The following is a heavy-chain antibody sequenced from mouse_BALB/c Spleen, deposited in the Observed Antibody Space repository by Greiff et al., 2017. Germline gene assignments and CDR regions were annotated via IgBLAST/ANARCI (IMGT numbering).Heavy chain of an antibody. CDR3: ARETPNYYGNYVPFAY. D-gene: IGHD2-1*01. Sequence: QVQLKESGPGLVAPSQSLSITCTVSGFSLTSYGVHWVRQPPGKGLEWLGVIWAGGSTNYNSALMSRLSISKDNSKSQVFLKMNSLQTDDTAMYYCARETPNYYGNYVPFAYWGQGTLVTVSA. CDR2: IWAGGST. J-gene: IGHJ3*01. CDR1: GFSLTSYG. V-gene: IGHV2-9*02.